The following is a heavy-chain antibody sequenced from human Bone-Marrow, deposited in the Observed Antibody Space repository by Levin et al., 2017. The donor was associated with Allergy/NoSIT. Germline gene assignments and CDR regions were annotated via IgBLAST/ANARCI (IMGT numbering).Heavy chain of an antibody. Sequence: SETLSLTCAVSGGSISSRNWWSWVRQPPGKGLEWIGEIYYSGSTNYNPSLKSRFTISIDKSENQFSLQLSTVTAADTAVYYCARDYPAHFYGSGGLQLYWGQGTLVTVSS. CDR1: GGSISSRNW. CDR3: ARDYPAHFYGSGGLQLY. CDR2: IYYSGST. D-gene: IGHD3-10*01. J-gene: IGHJ4*02. V-gene: IGHV4-4*02.